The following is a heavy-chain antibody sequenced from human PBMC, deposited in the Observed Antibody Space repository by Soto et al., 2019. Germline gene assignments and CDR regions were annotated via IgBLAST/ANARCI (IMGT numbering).Heavy chain of an antibody. CDR2: IHYSGST. D-gene: IGHD1-26*01. CDR3: ATQEVGGSYVYTFDP. J-gene: IGHJ5*02. Sequence: SETLSLTCTVSGGSITGYYWSWIWQPPGKGPEWIGNIHYSGSTNYNPSLKSRVTISVDTSKNQFSLRLSSVTAADTAVYYCATQEVGGSYVYTFDPWGQGTLVTVSS. CDR1: GGSITGYY. V-gene: IGHV4-59*08.